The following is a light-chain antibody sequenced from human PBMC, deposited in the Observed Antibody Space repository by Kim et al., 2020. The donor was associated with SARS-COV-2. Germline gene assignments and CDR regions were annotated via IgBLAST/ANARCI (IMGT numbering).Light chain of an antibody. CDR2: GAS. V-gene: IGKV3-20*01. CDR1: QSGTSNS. CDR3: QQYGSSPR. Sequence: LSPGESATLSCRASQSGTSNSLAWYQQKPGQTPRLLNYGASSRAPGIPDRFSGSGSGTDFSLTISRLEPEDFAVYYCQQYGSSPRFGGGTKVDIK. J-gene: IGKJ4*01.